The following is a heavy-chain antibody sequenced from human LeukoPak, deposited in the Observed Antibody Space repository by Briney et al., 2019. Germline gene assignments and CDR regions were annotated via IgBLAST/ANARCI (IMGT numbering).Heavy chain of an antibody. V-gene: IGHV3-49*04. CDR1: GFTFGDYA. CDR3: TRDFGDYYGSRSYSLY. CDR2: IRSKAYGGTT. J-gene: IGHJ4*02. Sequence: GGSLRLSCTASGFTFGDYAMSWVRQAPGKGLEWVGFIRSKAYGGTTEYAASVKGRFTISRDDSKSIAYLQMNSLKTEDTAVYYCTRDFGDYYGSRSYSLYWGQGTLVTVSS. D-gene: IGHD3-10*01.